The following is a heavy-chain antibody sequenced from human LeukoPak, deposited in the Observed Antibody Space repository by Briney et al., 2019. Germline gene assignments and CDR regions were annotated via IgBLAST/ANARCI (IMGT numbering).Heavy chain of an antibody. J-gene: IGHJ6*03. CDR1: GFTFSSYA. CDR2: ISYDGSNK. D-gene: IGHD3-10*01. CDR3: AREAEGLTGFGELSLRYYYYMDV. V-gene: IGHV3-30*04. Sequence: GGSLRLSCAASGFTFSSYAMHWVRQAPGKGLEWVAVISYDGSNKYYADSVKGRFTISRDNSKNTLYLQMNSLRAEDTAVYYCAREAEGLTGFGELSLRYYYYMDVWGKGTTVTISS.